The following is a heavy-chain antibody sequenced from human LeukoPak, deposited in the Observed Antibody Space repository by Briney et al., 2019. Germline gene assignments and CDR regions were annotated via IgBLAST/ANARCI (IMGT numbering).Heavy chain of an antibody. CDR2: IYWSDDK. J-gene: IGHJ4*02. CDR3: AHIFNTSPDY. D-gene: IGHD2/OR15-2a*01. Sequence: ESGPTLVKPTETLTLTCTFSGVSLSTTGVGGAWIREPPGKALEWLALIYWSDDKCCNPSLKSRLPITKHTSKNQVLLTMTNMDPVDTDTYYCAHIFNTSPDYWGQGTLVTVSS. V-gene: IGHV2-5*01. CDR1: GVSLSTTGVG.